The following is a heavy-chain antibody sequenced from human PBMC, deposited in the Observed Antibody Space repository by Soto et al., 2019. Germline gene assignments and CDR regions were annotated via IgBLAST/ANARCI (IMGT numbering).Heavy chain of an antibody. J-gene: IGHJ3*02. V-gene: IGHV3-21*01. CDR2: ISSSSSYI. Sequence: EVQLLESGGGLVQPGGSLRLSCAASGFTFSSYAMSWVRQAPGKGLEWVSSISSSSSYIYYADSVKGRFTISRDNAKNSLYLQMNSLRAEDPAVYYCARDADYYDSSGYQDAFDIWGQGTMVTVSS. D-gene: IGHD3-22*01. CDR3: ARDADYYDSSGYQDAFDI. CDR1: GFTFSSYA.